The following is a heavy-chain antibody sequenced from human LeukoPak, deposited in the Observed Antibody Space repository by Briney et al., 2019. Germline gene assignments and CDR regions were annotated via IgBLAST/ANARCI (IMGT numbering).Heavy chain of an antibody. J-gene: IGHJ3*02. D-gene: IGHD3-10*01. V-gene: IGHV4-59*01. CDR3: ARDYGSGSYYNFHDAFDI. Sequence: SETLSLTCTVSGGSISSYHWSWIRQPPGKGLEWVGYIYYSGSTNYNPSLKSRVTISVDTSKNQFSLKLSSVTAADTAVYYCARDYGSGSYYNFHDAFDIWGQGTMVTVSS. CDR1: GGSISSYH. CDR2: IYYSGST.